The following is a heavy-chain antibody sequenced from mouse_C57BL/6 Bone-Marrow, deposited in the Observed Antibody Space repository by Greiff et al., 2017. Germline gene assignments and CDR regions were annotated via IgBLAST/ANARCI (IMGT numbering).Heavy chain of an antibody. CDR3: TTGPYFDY. CDR1: GFNFTDDY. J-gene: IGHJ2*01. Sequence: VQLQQSGAELVRPGASVKLSCTASGFNFTDDYMHWVKQRPEQGLEWIGWIDPENGDTEYASKFQGKATITADTSSNTAYLQLSSVTSEDTAVYYCTTGPYFDYWGQGATLTVSS. V-gene: IGHV14-4*01. D-gene: IGHD3-1*01. CDR2: IDPENGDT.